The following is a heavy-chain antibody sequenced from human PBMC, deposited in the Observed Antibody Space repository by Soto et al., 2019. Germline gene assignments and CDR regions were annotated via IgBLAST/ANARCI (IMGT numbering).Heavy chain of an antibody. CDR2: IRYDGSDK. CDR1: GFSFSLYG. J-gene: IGHJ4*02. Sequence: QVNLVESGGGVVPPGTSLRLSCAASGFSFSLYGMHWVRQAPGKGLEWVAFIRYDGSDKQCADTVKGRCAVSRDNLENPLALQIDNLSADDTATYYCARDQGGSVAYLDVWGQGTLVTVSS. V-gene: IGHV3-33*01. CDR3: ARDQGGSVAYLDV. D-gene: IGHD5-12*01.